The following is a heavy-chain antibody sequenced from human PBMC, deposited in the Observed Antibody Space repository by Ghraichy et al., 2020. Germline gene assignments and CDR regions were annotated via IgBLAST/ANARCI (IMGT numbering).Heavy chain of an antibody. D-gene: IGHD3-3*01. CDR2: ISSSSSHI. J-gene: IGHJ5*02. CDR3: ATPPTKYSGQDYDDS. Sequence: GGSLRLSCAASGFRFSDYTVNWVRQAPGKGLEWVSSISSSSSHIYYADSVKGRFTISRDNAKNSLYLQMNSLRVDDTAVYYCATPPTKYSGQDYDDSWGPGELV. CDR1: GFRFSDYT. V-gene: IGHV3-21*01.